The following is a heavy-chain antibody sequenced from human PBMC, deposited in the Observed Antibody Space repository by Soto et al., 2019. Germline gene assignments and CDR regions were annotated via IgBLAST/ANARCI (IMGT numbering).Heavy chain of an antibody. CDR2: IVVGSGNT. CDR1: GFTFTSSA. Sequence: GASVKVSCKASGFTFTSSAVQWVRQARGQRLEWIGWIVVGSGNTNYAQKFQERVTITRDMSTSTAYMELSSLRSEDTAVYYCAAGPYYDILTGYPPLDEMDVLGQGAAVTVSS. CDR3: AAGPYYDILTGYPPLDEMDV. J-gene: IGHJ6*02. V-gene: IGHV1-58*01. D-gene: IGHD3-9*01.